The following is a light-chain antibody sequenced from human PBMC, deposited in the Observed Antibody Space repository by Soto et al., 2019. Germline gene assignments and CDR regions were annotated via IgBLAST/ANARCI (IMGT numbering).Light chain of an antibody. V-gene: IGKV1-33*01. CDR1: QDISNY. J-gene: IGKJ5*01. CDR2: DAS. CDR3: QQYDNLLPIT. Sequence: DIQMTQSPSSLSASVGDRVTITCQASQDISNYLNWYQQNPGKAPKLLIYDASNLETGVPSRFSGSGSGTDFTVTISSLQPEDIATYYCQQYDNLLPITFGQGTRVEIK.